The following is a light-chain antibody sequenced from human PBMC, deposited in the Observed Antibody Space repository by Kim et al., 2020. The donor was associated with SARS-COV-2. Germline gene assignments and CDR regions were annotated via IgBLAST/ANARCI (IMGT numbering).Light chain of an antibody. Sequence: GQRVTISCSGGSSNIEGNTVSWYQQLPATAPKLLIYGNDQRPSGVPDRFSGSESGTSASLAISGLQSEDEAHYYCAAWDDSLNGPVFGGGTQLTVL. CDR1: SSNIEGNT. CDR3: AAWDDSLNGPV. CDR2: GND. V-gene: IGLV1-44*01. J-gene: IGLJ3*02.